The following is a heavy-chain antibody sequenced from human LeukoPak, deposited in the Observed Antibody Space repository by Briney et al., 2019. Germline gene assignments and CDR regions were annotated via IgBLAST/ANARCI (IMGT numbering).Heavy chain of an antibody. V-gene: IGHV3-7*01. J-gene: IGHJ4*02. D-gene: IGHD3-22*01. CDR1: GFTFSSYW. Sequence: GGPLRLSCAASGFTFSSYWMSWVRQAPGKGLEWVANIKQDGSEKYYVDSVKGRFTISRDNAKNSLYLQMNSLRAEDTAVYYCAREGDYYDSSGPIKLTDYWGQGTLVTVSS. CDR3: AREGDYYDSSGPIKLTDY. CDR2: IKQDGSEK.